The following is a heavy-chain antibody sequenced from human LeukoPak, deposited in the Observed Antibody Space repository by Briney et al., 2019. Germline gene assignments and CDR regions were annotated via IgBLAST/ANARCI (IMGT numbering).Heavy chain of an antibody. D-gene: IGHD2-15*01. CDR1: GFTFDDYA. CDR3: AKDTTTSGARFDY. J-gene: IGHJ4*02. V-gene: IGHV3-43*02. CDR2: ISGDGSST. Sequence: GGSLRLSCAASGFTFDDYAMYWVRQAPGKCLEWVSLISGDGSSTYYADSLKGRFTISRDNSKNSLYLQMNSLRTDDTALYYCAKDTTTSGARFDYWGQGTLVTVSS.